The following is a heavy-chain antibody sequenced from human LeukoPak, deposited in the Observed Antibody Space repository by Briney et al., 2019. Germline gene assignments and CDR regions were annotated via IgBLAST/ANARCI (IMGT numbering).Heavy chain of an antibody. V-gene: IGHV1-24*01. Sequence: ASVKVSCKVSGYTLTELSMHWVRQAPGKVLEWMGGFDPEDGETIYAQKFQGRVTMTEDTSTDTAYMELSSLRSEDTAVYYCATVGPYSSSNGMDVWGQGTTVTVSS. CDR3: ATVGPYSSSNGMDV. D-gene: IGHD6-6*01. J-gene: IGHJ6*02. CDR1: GYTLTELS. CDR2: FDPEDGET.